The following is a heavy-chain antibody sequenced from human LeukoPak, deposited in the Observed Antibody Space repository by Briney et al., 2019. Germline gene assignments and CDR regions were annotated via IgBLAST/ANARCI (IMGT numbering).Heavy chain of an antibody. CDR3: ARDRGRETYYDFWSGYSSGGHHWFDP. J-gene: IGHJ5*02. Sequence: GSSVKVSCKASGGTFSSCAISWVRQAPGQGLEWMGGIIPIFGTANYAQKFQGRVTITTDESTSTDYMELSSLRSEDTAVYYCARDRGRETYYDFWSGYSSGGHHWFDPWGQGTLVTVSS. V-gene: IGHV1-69*05. CDR1: GGTFSSCA. D-gene: IGHD3-3*01. CDR2: IIPIFGTA.